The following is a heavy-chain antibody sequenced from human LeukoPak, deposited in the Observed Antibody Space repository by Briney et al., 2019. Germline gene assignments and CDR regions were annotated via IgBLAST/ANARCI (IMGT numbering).Heavy chain of an antibody. CDR1: GFTFSGYA. V-gene: IGHV3-23*01. Sequence: GGSLRLSCAVSGFTFSGYAMIWVRQAPGKGLEWVSAISGSGGDTYYADSVKGRFTIFRDNSKNTVYLRMNSLRAEDTAVYYCAKDPWGSRGYFDYWGQGTLVTVSS. J-gene: IGHJ4*02. CDR2: ISGSGGDT. CDR3: AKDPWGSRGYFDY. D-gene: IGHD7-27*01.